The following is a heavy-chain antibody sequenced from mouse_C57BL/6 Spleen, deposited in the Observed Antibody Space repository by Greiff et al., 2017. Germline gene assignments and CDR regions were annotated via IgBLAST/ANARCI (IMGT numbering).Heavy chain of an antibody. V-gene: IGHV1-72*01. J-gene: IGHJ4*01. CDR3: ASPPLYDYDDYYAMDY. CDR1: GYTFTSYW. CDR2: IDPNSGGT. Sequence: VKLQQPGAELVKPGASVKLSCKASGYTFTSYWMHWVKQRPGRGLEWIGRIDPNSGGTKYNEKFKSKATLTVDKPSSTAYMQLSSLTSEDSAVYYCASPPLYDYDDYYAMDYWGQGTSVTVSS. D-gene: IGHD2-4*01.